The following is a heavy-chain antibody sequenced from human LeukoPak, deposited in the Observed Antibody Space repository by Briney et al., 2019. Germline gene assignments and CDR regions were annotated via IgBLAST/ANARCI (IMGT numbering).Heavy chain of an antibody. J-gene: IGHJ4*02. V-gene: IGHV4-39*07. Sequence: SQTLSLTCTVSGDSIGSRSYYWGWIRQPPGKGLEWIGGIYYSGSTYYNPSLKSRVTISVDTSKNQFSLKLSSVTAADTAVYYCARARGYCSGGSCYFDSFDYWGQGTLVTVSS. CDR1: GDSIGSRSYY. CDR3: ARARGYCSGGSCYFDSFDY. D-gene: IGHD2-15*01. CDR2: IYYSGST.